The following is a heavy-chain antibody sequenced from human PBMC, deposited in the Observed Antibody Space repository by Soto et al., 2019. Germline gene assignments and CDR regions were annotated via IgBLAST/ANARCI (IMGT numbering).Heavy chain of an antibody. V-gene: IGHV4-34*01. D-gene: IGHD2-15*01. J-gene: IGHJ6*03. CDR1: GGSFSGYY. CDR3: ARSYRRYCSGGSCYSYYYSYMDV. Sequence: SETLSLTCAVYGGSFSGYYGSWIRQPPGKGLEWIGDINHSGSTNYNPSLKSRVTISVDTSKNQFSLKLSSVTAADTAVYYCARSYRRYCSGGSCYSYYYSYMDVWGKGTTVTVSS. CDR2: INHSGST.